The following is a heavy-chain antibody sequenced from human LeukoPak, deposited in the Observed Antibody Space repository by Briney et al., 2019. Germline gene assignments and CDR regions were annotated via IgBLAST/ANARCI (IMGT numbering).Heavy chain of an antibody. Sequence: ASVKVSCKASGYTFTGYYMYWVRQAPGQGLEWMGWINPNSGGTNYAQKFQGRVTMTRVTSINTAYMELSRLRSDDTAVYYCARDAPPISIAAAGEAGDAFDIWGQGTMVTVSS. V-gene: IGHV1-2*02. CDR2: INPNSGGT. J-gene: IGHJ3*02. CDR1: GYTFTGYY. CDR3: ARDAPPISIAAAGEAGDAFDI. D-gene: IGHD6-13*01.